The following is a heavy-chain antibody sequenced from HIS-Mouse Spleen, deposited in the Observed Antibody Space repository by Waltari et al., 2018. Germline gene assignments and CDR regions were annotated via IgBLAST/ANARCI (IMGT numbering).Heavy chain of an antibody. V-gene: IGHV1-24*01. Sequence: QVQLVQSGAEVKKPGASVKVSCKVSGYTLTELPMHWVRQAPGKGLEWMGGFDPEDGETIYAQKFQGRVTMTEDTSTDTAYMELSSLRSEDTAVYYCATYYYDSSGYSRRGRYFDYWGQGTLVTVSS. D-gene: IGHD3-22*01. CDR3: ATYYYDSSGYSRRGRYFDY. CDR2: FDPEDGET. J-gene: IGHJ4*02. CDR1: GYTLTELP.